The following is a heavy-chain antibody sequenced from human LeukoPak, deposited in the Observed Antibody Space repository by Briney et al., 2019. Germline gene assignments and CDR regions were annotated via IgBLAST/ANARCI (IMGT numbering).Heavy chain of an antibody. V-gene: IGHV1-18*01. Sequence: ASVKVSCKASGYTFTSYGISWVRQAPGQGLEWMGWISTYNGNTNYAQKLQGRVTMTTDTSTSTAYMELRSFSFDDTAIYYCARTMTTMATHGELDFWGQGTLVAVSS. CDR2: ISTYNGNT. CDR1: GYTFTSYG. CDR3: ARTMTTMATHGELDF. J-gene: IGHJ4*02. D-gene: IGHD5-24*01.